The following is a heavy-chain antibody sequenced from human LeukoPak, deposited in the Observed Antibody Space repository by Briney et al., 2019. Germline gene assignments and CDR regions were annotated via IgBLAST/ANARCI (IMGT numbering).Heavy chain of an antibody. Sequence: ASVKVSCKASGYTFTSYGISWVRQAPGQGLEWMGWISAYNGNTNYAQKLQGRVTMTTDTSTSTAYMELRSLRSDDTAVYYCARGWLGYCTGGVCYLDCWGQGTLVTVSS. J-gene: IGHJ4*02. CDR1: GYTFTSYG. D-gene: IGHD2-8*02. CDR2: ISAYNGNT. V-gene: IGHV1-18*01. CDR3: ARGWLGYCTGGVCYLDC.